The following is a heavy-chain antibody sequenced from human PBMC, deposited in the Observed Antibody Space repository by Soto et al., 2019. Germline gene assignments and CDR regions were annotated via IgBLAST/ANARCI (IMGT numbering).Heavy chain of an antibody. CDR3: ARDIRSVWLQPYGGVDY. CDR2: IWYDGSNK. D-gene: IGHD4-17*01. J-gene: IGHJ4*02. Sequence: QVQLVESGGGVVQPGRSLRLSCAASGFTFSSYGMHWVRQAPGKGLEWVAVIWYDGSNKYYADSVKGRFTISRDNSKNTLYLQMNSLRAEDTAVYYCARDIRSVWLQPYGGVDYWGQGTLVTVSS. V-gene: IGHV3-33*01. CDR1: GFTFSSYG.